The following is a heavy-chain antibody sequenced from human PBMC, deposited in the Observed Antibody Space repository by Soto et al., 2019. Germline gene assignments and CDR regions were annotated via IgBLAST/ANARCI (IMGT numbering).Heavy chain of an antibody. CDR3: ARGEQYSGRIFDY. Sequence: SQTLSLPCAITEESVSSNSAGWRWVRQSPSRGLEWLGRTYDRSKWYYEYAVSVRVRITINPDTSKNQFSLQLNSVTPEDTAVYFCARGEQYSGRIFDYWGQGTLVTVSS. J-gene: IGHJ4*02. CDR2: TYDRSKWYY. CDR1: EESVSSNSAG. V-gene: IGHV6-1*01. D-gene: IGHD1-26*01.